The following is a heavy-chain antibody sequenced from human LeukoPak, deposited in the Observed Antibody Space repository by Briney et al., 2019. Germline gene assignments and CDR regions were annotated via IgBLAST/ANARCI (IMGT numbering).Heavy chain of an antibody. Sequence: PGGSLRLSCAASGFTFTSHWMSWVRQLPGKGLEWVAKVKQDGSDKYYVDSVKGRFTISRDNAKNSVNLQMNSLRAEDTAVYYCARHCTNGVCLDYWGQGTLVTVSS. CDR2: VKQDGSDK. J-gene: IGHJ4*02. V-gene: IGHV3-7*01. CDR1: GFTFTSHW. CDR3: ARHCTNGVCLDY. D-gene: IGHD2-8*01.